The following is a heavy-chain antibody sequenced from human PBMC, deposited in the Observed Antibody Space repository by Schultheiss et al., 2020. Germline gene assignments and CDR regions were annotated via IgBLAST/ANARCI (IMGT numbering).Heavy chain of an antibody. D-gene: IGHD2-15*01. CDR2: IYHSGST. Sequence: SETLSLTCTVSGGSISSYYWSWIRQPPGKGLEWIGEIYHSGSTNYNPSLKSRVTISVDKSKNQFSLKLSSVTAADTAVYYCARVSGGGSYYYYYYMDVWGKGTTVTVSS. J-gene: IGHJ6*03. CDR1: GGSISSYY. V-gene: IGHV4-59*12. CDR3: ARVSGGGSYYYYYYMDV.